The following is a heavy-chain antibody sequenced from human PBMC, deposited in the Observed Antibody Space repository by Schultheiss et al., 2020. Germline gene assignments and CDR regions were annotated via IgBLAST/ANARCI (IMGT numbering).Heavy chain of an antibody. J-gene: IGHJ5*02. V-gene: IGHV4-31*03. CDR2: IYYSGST. Sequence: SQTLSLTCTVSGGSISSGGYYWSWIRQHPGKGLEWIGYIYYSGSTYYNPSLKSRVTISVDTSKNQFSLKLSSVTAADTAVYYCARDRRYPDGKRWFDPWGQGTLVTVSS. CDR1: GGSISSGGYY. D-gene: IGHD1-14*01. CDR3: ARDRRYPDGKRWFDP.